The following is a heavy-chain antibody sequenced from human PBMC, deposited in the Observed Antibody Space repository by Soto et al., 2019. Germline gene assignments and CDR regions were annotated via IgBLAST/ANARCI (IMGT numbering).Heavy chain of an antibody. CDR3: TTDSYITVTPVRLDY. Sequence: EVQLVESGGGLVKPGGSLTLSCAASGFTFSNAWINWVRQAPGKGLEWVGRVKSKTPGGTTDFAASVKGRFAISRDDSISMAFMRMNSLKIEDTAVYYCTTDSYITVTPVRLDYWGHGSLVTVSS. D-gene: IGHD4-4*01. CDR2: VKSKTPGGTT. V-gene: IGHV3-15*07. CDR1: GFTFSNAW. J-gene: IGHJ4*01.